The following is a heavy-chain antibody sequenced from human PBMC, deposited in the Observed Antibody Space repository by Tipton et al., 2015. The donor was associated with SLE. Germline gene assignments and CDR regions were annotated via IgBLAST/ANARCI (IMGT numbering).Heavy chain of an antibody. Sequence: TLSLTCTVSGYSISSGYYWGWIRQPPGKGLEWIGSIYHSGSTYYNPSLKSRVTISVDTSKNQFSLKLSSVTAADTAVYYCARSYYDFWSASVRGYFDYWGQGTLVTVSS. CDR3: ARSYYDFWSASVRGYFDY. CDR2: IYHSGST. J-gene: IGHJ4*02. V-gene: IGHV4-38-2*02. CDR1: GYSISSGYY. D-gene: IGHD3-3*01.